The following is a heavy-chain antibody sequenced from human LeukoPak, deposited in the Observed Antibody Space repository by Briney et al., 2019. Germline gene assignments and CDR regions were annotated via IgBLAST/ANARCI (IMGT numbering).Heavy chain of an antibody. CDR3: AKIAARDTGEGY. D-gene: IGHD6-6*01. CDR1: GYTFTSNH. CDR2: INPSGDST. J-gene: IGHJ4*02. Sequence: GASVTVSCKASGYTFTSNHIHWVRQATGQGLEWMGVINPSGDSTSYAPNFQGRVTVTRDTSTSTVYMELSSLRSEDTAIYYCAKIAARDTGEGYWGQGTLVTVSS. V-gene: IGHV1-46*01.